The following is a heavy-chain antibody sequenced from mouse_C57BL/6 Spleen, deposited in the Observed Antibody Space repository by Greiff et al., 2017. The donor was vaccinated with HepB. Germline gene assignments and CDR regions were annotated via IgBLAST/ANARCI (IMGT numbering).Heavy chain of an antibody. V-gene: IGHV3-6*01. D-gene: IGHD1-1*01. CDR1: GYSITSGYY. Sequence: ESGPGLVKPSQSLSLTCSVTGYSITSGYYWNWIRQFPGNKLEWMGYISYDGSNIYNPSLKNRISITRDTSKNQFFLKLNSVTTEDTATYYCARDRVDYYGSSYGYAMDYWGQGTSVTVSS. J-gene: IGHJ4*01. CDR2: ISYDGSN. CDR3: ARDRVDYYGSSYGYAMDY.